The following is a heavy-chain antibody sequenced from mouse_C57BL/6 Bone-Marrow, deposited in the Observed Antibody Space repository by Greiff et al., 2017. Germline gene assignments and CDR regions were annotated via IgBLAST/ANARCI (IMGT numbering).Heavy chain of an antibody. Sequence: EVKVVESGGGLVKPGGSLKLSCAASGFTFSSYTMSWVRQTPEKRLEWVATISGGGGNTYYPDSVKGRFTISRDNAKNTLYLQMSSLRSEDTALYYCARHEGPYYSNYGAMDYWGQGTSVTVAS. CDR3: ARHEGPYYSNYGAMDY. D-gene: IGHD2-5*01. CDR2: ISGGGGNT. CDR1: GFTFSSYT. J-gene: IGHJ4*01. V-gene: IGHV5-9*01.